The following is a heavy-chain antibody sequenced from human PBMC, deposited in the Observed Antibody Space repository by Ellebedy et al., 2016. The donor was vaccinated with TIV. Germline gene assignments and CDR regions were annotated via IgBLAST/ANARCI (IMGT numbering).Heavy chain of an antibody. CDR1: GGTFSSYA. CDR2: IIPIFGTA. Sequence: SVKVSXXASGGTFSSYAISWVRQAPGQGLEWMGGIIPIFGTANYAQKFQGRVTITADESTSTAYMELSSLRSEDTAVYYCARMVSSRYGSGSYRYYYGMDVWGQGTTVTVSS. J-gene: IGHJ6*02. CDR3: ARMVSSRYGSGSYRYYYGMDV. D-gene: IGHD3-10*01. V-gene: IGHV1-69*13.